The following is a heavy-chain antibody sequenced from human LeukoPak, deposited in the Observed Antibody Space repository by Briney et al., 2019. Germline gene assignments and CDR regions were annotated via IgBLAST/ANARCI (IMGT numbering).Heavy chain of an antibody. CDR3: AEVRVPKQPRHYYGMDV. Sequence: PGRSLRLSCAASGFTFSSYGMHWVRQAPGKGLEWVAVISYDGSNKYYADSVKGRFTISRDNSKNTLYLQMNSLRAEDTAVYYCAEVRVPKQPRHYYGMDVWGKGTTVTVSS. CDR1: GFTFSSYG. CDR2: ISYDGSNK. D-gene: IGHD6-13*01. J-gene: IGHJ6*04. V-gene: IGHV3-30*18.